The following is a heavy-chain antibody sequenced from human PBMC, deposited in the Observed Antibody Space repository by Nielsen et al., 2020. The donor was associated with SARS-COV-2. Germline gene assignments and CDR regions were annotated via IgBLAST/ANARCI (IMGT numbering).Heavy chain of an antibody. V-gene: IGHV3-23*01. CDR3: AKDDVVRGDAFDI. Sequence: GGSLRLSCAASGFPLNIYAMAWVRRAPGRGLEWVSGISASGGSTYYADSAKGRFRISRDNSKNALFLQMSSLRVEDTAIYYCAKDDVVRGDAFDIWGQGTLVTVSS. CDR2: ISASGGST. CDR1: GFPLNIYA. D-gene: IGHD3-10*01. J-gene: IGHJ3*02.